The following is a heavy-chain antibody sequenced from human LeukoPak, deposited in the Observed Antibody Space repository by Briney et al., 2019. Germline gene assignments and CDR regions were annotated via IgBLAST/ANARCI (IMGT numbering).Heavy chain of an antibody. CDR2: IYHSGST. J-gene: IGHJ5*02. V-gene: IGHV4-38-2*02. CDR1: GYSISSGYY. CDR3: ARDQVWFDP. Sequence: DPSETLSLTCTVSGYSISSGYYWGWIRQPPGKGLEWIGSIYHSGSTYYNPSLKSRVTISVDTSKNQFSLKLSSVTAADTAVYYCARDQVWFDPWGQGTLVTVSS.